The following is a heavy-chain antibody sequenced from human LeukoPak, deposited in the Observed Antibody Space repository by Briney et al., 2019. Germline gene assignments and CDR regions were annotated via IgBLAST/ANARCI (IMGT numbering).Heavy chain of an antibody. CDR3: ARRGFVLTGAHFDY. V-gene: IGHV1-69*05. CDR2: IIPIFGTA. J-gene: IGHJ4*02. D-gene: IGHD2-21*01. CDR1: VGTLSSYA. Sequence: GASVKVSCQASVGTLSSYAISWVRQAPGQGVEWMGGIIPIFGTANYAQKFQGRVTITTDESTSTAYMELSSLRSEDTAVYYCARRGFVLTGAHFDYWGQGTLVTVSS.